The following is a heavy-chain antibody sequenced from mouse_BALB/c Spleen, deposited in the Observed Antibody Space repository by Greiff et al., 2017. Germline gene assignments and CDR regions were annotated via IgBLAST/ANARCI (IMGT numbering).Heavy chain of an antibody. CDR3: ARDGNYVDY. CDR1: GYSITSDYA. Sequence: EVQLQESGPGLVKPSQSLSLTCTVTGYSITSDYAWNWIRQFPGNKLEWMGYISYSGSTSYNPSLKSRISITRDTSKNQFFLQLNSVTTEDTATYYCARDGNYVDYWGQGTTLTVSS. D-gene: IGHD2-1*01. V-gene: IGHV3-2*02. CDR2: ISYSGST. J-gene: IGHJ2*01.